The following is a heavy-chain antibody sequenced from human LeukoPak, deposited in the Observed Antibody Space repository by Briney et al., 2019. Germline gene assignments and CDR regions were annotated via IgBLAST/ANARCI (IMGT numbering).Heavy chain of an antibody. V-gene: IGHV3-23*01. CDR2: ITNSGVTT. D-gene: IGHD6-19*01. CDR1: GFTFGSYA. Sequence: GGSLRLSCAASGFTFGSYAMSWVRQTPGKSLEWVSIITNSGVTTYYADSVRGRFTISRNNSKNMLYLQMNSLRAEDTAVYYCVKLSSGSGSKFGFDSWGQGTLVTVSS. CDR3: VKLSSGSGSKFGFDS. J-gene: IGHJ4*02.